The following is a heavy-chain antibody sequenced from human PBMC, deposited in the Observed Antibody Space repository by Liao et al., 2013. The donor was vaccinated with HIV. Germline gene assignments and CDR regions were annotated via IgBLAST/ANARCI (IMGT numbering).Heavy chain of an antibody. Sequence: QVHLQQRGAGLLKPSETLSLSCTVSGGSLNGFFWSWIRQPPGKGLEWIGGINEGGSTNYKSSLKSRVTISIDTSENQFTLKLSSVTAADTAVYYCAREGGGYCIDGTCPVYAFDIWGQGTTVTVSS. CDR3: AREGGGYCIDGTCPVYAFDI. D-gene: IGHD2-15*01. V-gene: IGHV4-34*01. CDR2: INEGGST. CDR1: GGSLNGFF. J-gene: IGHJ3*02.